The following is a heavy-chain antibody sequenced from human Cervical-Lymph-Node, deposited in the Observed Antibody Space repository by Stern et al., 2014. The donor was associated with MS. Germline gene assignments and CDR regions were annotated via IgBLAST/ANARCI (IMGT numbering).Heavy chain of an antibody. J-gene: IGHJ1*01. CDR2: IVPVFGTP. CDR3: AHAYSSSSRTEH. CDR1: GGSFLSLA. V-gene: IGHV1-69*01. Sequence: VQLVQSGAEVKRPGSSVKVSCKASGGSFLSLAISWVRQAPGQGLEWMGGIVPVFGTPKYPQTLQGRVTITAAPSTTTSTMAMTSLAYDDTAVYYCAHAYSSSSRTEHWGQGTLVTVSS. D-gene: IGHD6-6*01.